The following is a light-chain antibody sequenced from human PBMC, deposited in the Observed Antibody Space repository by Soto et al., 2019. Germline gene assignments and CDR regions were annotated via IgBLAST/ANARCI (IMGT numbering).Light chain of an antibody. CDR2: GAF. J-gene: IGKJ5*01. V-gene: IGKV1-12*01. Sequence: DIQMTQSPSSVSVSVGDRVTITCRASLDINRWLAWYQVRPGKPPKLLIAGAFVLQSGVPSRFSGSGYGTDLALTIDNLQPEDFATYYCQQADSYPITFGQGTRLDI. CDR1: LDINRW. CDR3: QQADSYPIT.